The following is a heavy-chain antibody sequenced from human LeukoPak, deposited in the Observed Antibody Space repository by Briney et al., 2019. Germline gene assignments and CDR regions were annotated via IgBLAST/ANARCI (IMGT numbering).Heavy chain of an antibody. CDR1: GFTFSSYS. V-gene: IGHV3-21*01. J-gene: IGHJ4*02. D-gene: IGHD6-19*01. Sequence: GGSLRLSCAASGFTFSSYSMNWVRQAPGKGLEWVSSISSSSSYIYYADSVKGRFTISRDNAKNSLYLQMNSLRAEDTAVYYCARDPSSGWTSRGTFDYWGQGPLVTVSS. CDR3: ARDPSSGWTSRGTFDY. CDR2: ISSSSSYI.